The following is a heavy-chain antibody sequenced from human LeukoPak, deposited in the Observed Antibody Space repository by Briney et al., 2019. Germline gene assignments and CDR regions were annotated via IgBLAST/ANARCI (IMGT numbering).Heavy chain of an antibody. D-gene: IGHD3-10*01. Sequence: SETLSLTCTVSGGSISSYYWSWIRQPPGKGLEWIGYIYYSGSTNYNPSLKSRVTISVDTSKNQFSLKLSSVTAADTAVYYCARGGFGGYDRPYYYYYYMDVWGKGTTVTISS. J-gene: IGHJ6*03. CDR2: IYYSGST. V-gene: IGHV4-59*01. CDR1: GGSISSYY. CDR3: ARGGFGGYDRPYYYYYYMDV.